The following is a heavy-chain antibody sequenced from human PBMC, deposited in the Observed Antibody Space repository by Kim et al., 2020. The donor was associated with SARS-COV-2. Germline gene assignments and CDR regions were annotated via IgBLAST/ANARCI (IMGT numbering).Heavy chain of an antibody. CDR1: GGTFSSYA. J-gene: IGHJ2*01. CDR2: IIPILGIA. CDR3: ARDTRPAAGMGREGYWYFDL. V-gene: IGHV1-69*04. D-gene: IGHD6-13*01. Sequence: SVKVSCKASGGTFSSYAISWVRQAPGQGLEWMGRIIPILGIANYAQKFQGRVTITADKSTSTAYMELSSLRSEDTAVYYCARDTRPAAGMGREGYWYFDLWGRGTLVTVSS.